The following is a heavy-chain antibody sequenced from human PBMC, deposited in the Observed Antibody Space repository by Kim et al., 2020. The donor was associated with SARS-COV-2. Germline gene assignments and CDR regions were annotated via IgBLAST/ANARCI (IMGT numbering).Heavy chain of an antibody. CDR3: ARGPLWELDYYFDY. CDR1: GYTFTSYG. Sequence: ASVKISCKASGYTFTSYGISWVRQAPGQGLEWMGWISAYNGNTNYAQKLQGRVTMTTDTSTSTAYMELRSLRSDDTAVYYCARGPLWELDYYFDYWGQGTLVTVSS. D-gene: IGHD1-26*01. J-gene: IGHJ4*02. V-gene: IGHV1-18*01. CDR2: ISAYNGNT.